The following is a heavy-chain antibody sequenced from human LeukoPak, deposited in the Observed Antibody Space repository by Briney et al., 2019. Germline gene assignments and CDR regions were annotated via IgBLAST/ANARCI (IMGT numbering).Heavy chain of an antibody. D-gene: IGHD3-22*01. CDR3: ANDGAYYDSSTDAFDI. Sequence: GGSLRLSCAASDFTFSSYGMSWVRQAPGKGLEWVSAISGSGGSTYYADSVKGRFIISRDNSKNTLYLQMNSLRAEDTAVYYCANDGAYYDSSTDAFDIWGQGTMVTVSS. CDR1: DFTFSSYG. V-gene: IGHV3-23*01. CDR2: ISGSGGST. J-gene: IGHJ3*02.